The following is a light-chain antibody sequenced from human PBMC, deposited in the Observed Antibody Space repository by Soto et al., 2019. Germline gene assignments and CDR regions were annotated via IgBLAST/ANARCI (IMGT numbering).Light chain of an antibody. Sequence: DIQMTQSPSSLSASVGDRVTITCRASQSISSYLNWYQQKPGKAPKLLIYAASSLQSGVPSRYSGSGPGKNFTQTISSLQPEDFATYYCQQSYSTHQTFVRGTQGEIK. J-gene: IGKJ1*01. V-gene: IGKV1-39*01. CDR2: AAS. CDR3: QQSYSTHQT. CDR1: QSISSY.